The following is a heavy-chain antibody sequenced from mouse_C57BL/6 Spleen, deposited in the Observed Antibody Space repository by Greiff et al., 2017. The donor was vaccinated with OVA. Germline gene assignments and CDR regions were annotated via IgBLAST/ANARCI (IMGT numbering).Heavy chain of an antibody. D-gene: IGHD3-3*01. CDR2: INPYNGGT. Sequence: EVQLQQSGPVLVKPGASVKMSCKASGYTFTDYYMNWVKQSHGKSLEWIGVINPYNGGTSYNQKFKGKATLTVDKSSSTAYMELNSLTSEDSAVYYFARRGWDFDYWGQGTTLTVSS. CDR1: GYTFTDYY. V-gene: IGHV1-19*01. CDR3: ARRGWDFDY. J-gene: IGHJ2*01.